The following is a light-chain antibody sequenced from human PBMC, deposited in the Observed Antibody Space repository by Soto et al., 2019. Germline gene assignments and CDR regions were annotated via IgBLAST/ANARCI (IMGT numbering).Light chain of an antibody. V-gene: IGKV1-39*01. CDR2: AAS. CDR1: QSITIY. Sequence: DIPMTQSPSTLSASVGDRVTITCRASQSITIYLSWYQQKPGKAPNLLIYAASSLESGVPSRFSGSGSGTDFTLTISSLQPEDFATYYCQQSYIAPFTFGPGTKVDIK. J-gene: IGKJ3*01. CDR3: QQSYIAPFT.